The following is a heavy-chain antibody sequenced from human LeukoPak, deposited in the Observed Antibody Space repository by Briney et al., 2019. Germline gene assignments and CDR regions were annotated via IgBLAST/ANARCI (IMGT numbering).Heavy chain of an antibody. V-gene: IGHV1-2*02. CDR2: INPNSGGT. CDR1: GYSFNDKY. J-gene: IGHJ5*02. CDR3: ARGDRFGELLYFDP. D-gene: IGHD3-10*01. Sequence: PGASVKVSCKASGYSFNDKYLHWVRQAPGQGLEWMGWINPNSGGTNYAQKFQGRVTMTRDTSISTAYMELSRLRSDDTAVYYCARGDRFGELLYFDPWGQGTLVTVSS.